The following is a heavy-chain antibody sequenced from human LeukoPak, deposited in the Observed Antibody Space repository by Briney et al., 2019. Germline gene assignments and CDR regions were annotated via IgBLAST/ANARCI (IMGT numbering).Heavy chain of an antibody. V-gene: IGHV3-7*01. D-gene: IGHD3-10*01. Sequence: GGSLRLSCAASEFTFSNYWMTWVRQAPGKGLEWVANINEGGSEKYYVDSVKGRFTISRDNAKKSLFLQMSSLRADDTAIYFCARDRRWSGKFPPAIDIWGQGTMVTVSS. CDR3: ARDRRWSGKFPPAIDI. CDR2: INEGGSEK. CDR1: EFTFSNYW. J-gene: IGHJ3*02.